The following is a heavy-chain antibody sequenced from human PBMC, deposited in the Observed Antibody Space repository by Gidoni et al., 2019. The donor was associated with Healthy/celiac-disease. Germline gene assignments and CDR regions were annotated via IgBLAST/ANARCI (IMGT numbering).Heavy chain of an antibody. Sequence: VQLVESGGGVVQPGRSLRLSCAAAGFTFSSYGMHWVRPAPGKGLEWVAVISYDGSNKYYADSVKGRFTISRDNSKNTLYLQMNSLRAEDTAVYYCARMGRKWKYSGSYYSDYWGQGTQVTVSS. CDR1: GFTFSSYG. V-gene: IGHV3-30*03. CDR2: ISYDGSNK. D-gene: IGHD1-26*01. J-gene: IGHJ4*02. CDR3: ARMGRKWKYSGSYYSDY.